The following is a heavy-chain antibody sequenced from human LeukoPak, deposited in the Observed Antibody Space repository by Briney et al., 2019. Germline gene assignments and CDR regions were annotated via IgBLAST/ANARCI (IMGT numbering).Heavy chain of an antibody. J-gene: IGHJ4*02. D-gene: IGHD3-22*01. Sequence: ASVKVSCKASGYTFTAYYIHWVRQAPVQGLEWMGWINPNSGGTNYAQKFQGRVTLTRDTSISSAFMELNRLKSDDTAVYYCARDVGYYDSTGYFYFYFDYWGQGTLVTVSS. V-gene: IGHV1-2*02. CDR3: ARDVGYYDSTGYFYFYFDY. CDR2: INPNSGGT. CDR1: GYTFTAYY.